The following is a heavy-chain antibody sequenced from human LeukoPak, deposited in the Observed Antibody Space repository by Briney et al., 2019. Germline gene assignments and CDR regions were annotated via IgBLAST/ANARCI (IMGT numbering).Heavy chain of an antibody. D-gene: IGHD3-22*01. CDR1: GFTVSSNY. V-gene: IGHV3-23*01. CDR3: AKGVDYYDSSGYLGDY. CDR2: ISGSGGST. Sequence: GGSLRLSCAASGFTVSSNYMSWVRQAPGKGLEWVSVISGSGGSTYYADSVKGRFTISRDNSKNTLYLQMNSLRAEDTAVYYCAKGVDYYDSSGYLGDYWGQGTLVTVSS. J-gene: IGHJ4*02.